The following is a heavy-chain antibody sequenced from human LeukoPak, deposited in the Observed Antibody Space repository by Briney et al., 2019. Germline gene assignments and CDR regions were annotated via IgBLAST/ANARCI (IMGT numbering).Heavy chain of an antibody. Sequence: ASVKVSCKASGYTFTGYYMHWVRQAPGQGLEWMGWINPNSGGTNYAQKFQGRVTMTRDTSISTAYMELSRLRSDDTAVYYCAREDYYGSGSYYNGYWFDPWGQGTLVTVSS. D-gene: IGHD3-10*01. J-gene: IGHJ5*02. V-gene: IGHV1-2*02. CDR1: GYTFTGYY. CDR2: INPNSGGT. CDR3: AREDYYGSGSYYNGYWFDP.